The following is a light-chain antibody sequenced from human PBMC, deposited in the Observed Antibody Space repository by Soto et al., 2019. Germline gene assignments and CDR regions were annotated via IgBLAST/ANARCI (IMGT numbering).Light chain of an antibody. CDR1: SSGVGGYNY. CDR3: SSYTTSSTLGVV. CDR2: DVS. J-gene: IGLJ2*01. Sequence: QSVLTQPASVSGSPGQSITISCTGTSSGVGGYNYVSWYQQHPGKASKLMIYDVSNRPSGVSNRFSGSKSGNTASLTISGLQAEDEADYYCSSYTTSSTLGVVFGGGTKLTVL. V-gene: IGLV2-14*01.